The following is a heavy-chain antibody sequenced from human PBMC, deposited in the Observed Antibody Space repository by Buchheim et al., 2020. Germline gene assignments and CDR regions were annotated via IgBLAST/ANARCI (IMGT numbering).Heavy chain of an antibody. J-gene: IGHJ4*02. CDR3: VTGAYCAGDCYSGRFDY. Sequence: EVQLVESGGGLVEPGGSLRLSCAASGFAFSNAWMSWVRQAPGKGLEWIGRIKIKIDGGTTDYAAPVKGRFTISRDDSRVTLYLQMNTLKSEDTGVYCCVTGAYCAGDCYSGRFDYWGQGTL. CDR2: IKIKIDGGTT. V-gene: IGHV3-15*01. CDR1: GFAFSNAW. D-gene: IGHD2-21*02.